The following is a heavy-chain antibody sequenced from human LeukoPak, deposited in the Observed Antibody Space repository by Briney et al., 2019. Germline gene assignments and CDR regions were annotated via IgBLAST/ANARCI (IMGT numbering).Heavy chain of an antibody. J-gene: IGHJ4*02. CDR2: ISGSDGST. Sequence: GGSLRLSCAASGFTFSNYAMSWVRQAPGKGLEWVSAISGSDGSTNYADSVKGRFTISRDNSKNTLYLQMNSLRAEDTAVYYCAKVELATFFDYWGQGTLVTVSS. CDR1: GFTFSNYA. V-gene: IGHV3-23*01. D-gene: IGHD1-1*01. CDR3: AKVELATFFDY.